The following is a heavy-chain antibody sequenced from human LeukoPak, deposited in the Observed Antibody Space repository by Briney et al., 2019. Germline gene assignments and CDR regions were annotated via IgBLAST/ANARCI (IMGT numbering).Heavy chain of an antibody. Sequence: PSETLSLTCGVNGGSLSGYYWSWIRQSPTKELEWIGEINHSGSTNYNPSLQSRLTISVDTSKNQFYLNLKSMTAADTAVYYCARRRWSSSAVIGYWGRGTRVTVST. V-gene: IGHV4-34*01. J-gene: IGHJ4*02. CDR2: INHSGST. D-gene: IGHD6-6*01. CDR1: GGSLSGYY. CDR3: ARRRWSSSAVIGY.